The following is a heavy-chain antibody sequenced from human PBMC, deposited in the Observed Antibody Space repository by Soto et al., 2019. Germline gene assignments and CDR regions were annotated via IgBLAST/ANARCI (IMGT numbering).Heavy chain of an antibody. CDR3: ARRLTLATTTGDAFDL. J-gene: IGHJ3*01. CDR2: IYYSGST. CDR1: NGSIINYY. Sequence: QVQLQESGPGLVKPSETLSLTFTVSNGSIINYYWSWIRQTPGKGLEWIGFIYYSGSTNYNPYLKGRVTMSVDMSRNQLALKLNSVPAADTAVYYCARRLTLATTTGDAFDLWGKGTMVTVSS. D-gene: IGHD4-17*01. V-gene: IGHV4-59*01.